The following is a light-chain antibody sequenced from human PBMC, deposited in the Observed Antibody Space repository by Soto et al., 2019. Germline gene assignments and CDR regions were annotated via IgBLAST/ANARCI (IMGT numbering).Light chain of an antibody. CDR2: DAS. J-gene: IGKJ5*01. CDR1: ESIARH. Sequence: DIQMTQSPSSLSASVGDRVTITCRASESIARHLNWYQQKPGKAPNLLIYDASSLQNGVPSRFRGGGSGTDFTLTINNLQPEDFATYYCQQSYSTLSITFGQGTRLEIK. CDR3: QQSYSTLSIT. V-gene: IGKV1-39*01.